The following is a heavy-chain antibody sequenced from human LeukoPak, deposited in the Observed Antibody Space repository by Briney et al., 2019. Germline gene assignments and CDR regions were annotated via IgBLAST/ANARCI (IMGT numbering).Heavy chain of an antibody. D-gene: IGHD2-15*01. V-gene: IGHV4-59*01. J-gene: IGHJ3*02. CDR1: GGSIVSYY. Sequence: SETLSLTCTVSGGSIVSYYWSWIRQPPGKGLEWIGYIYYNGRTSYNPSLKSRVVISVDTSKTQFSLNLSAVTAADTALYYCARDLYWPPGAFDIWGPGTMVTVSS. CDR2: IYYNGRT. CDR3: ARDLYWPPGAFDI.